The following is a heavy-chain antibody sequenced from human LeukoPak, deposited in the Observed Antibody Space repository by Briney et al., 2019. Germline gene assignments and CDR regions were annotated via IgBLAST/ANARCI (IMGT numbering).Heavy chain of an antibody. CDR2: INPSGGST. V-gene: IGHV1-46*01. D-gene: IGHD3-22*01. CDR3: ARDVASYYYDSSGYFLARGAFDI. J-gene: IGHJ3*02. CDR1: GYTFTSYY. Sequence: ASVKVSCKASGYTFTSYYMHWVRQAPGQGLKWMGIINPSGGSTSYAQKFQGRVTMTRDTSTSTVYMELSSLRSEDTAVYYCARDVASYYYDSSGYFLARGAFDIWGQGTMVTVSS.